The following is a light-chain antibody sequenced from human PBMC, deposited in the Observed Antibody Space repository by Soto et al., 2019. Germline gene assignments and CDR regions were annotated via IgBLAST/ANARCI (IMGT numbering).Light chain of an antibody. CDR2: EVR. V-gene: IGLV2-14*01. Sequence: QSALTQPASVSGSPGQSITISCTGTSSDVGGYKYVSWYQQHPGQAPKLMIYEVRNRPSGVSSRFSGSKSGNTASLTISGLQAEDEADYYCSSYTSSSTGVVFGGGTKLTVL. CDR1: SSDVGGYKY. J-gene: IGLJ2*01. CDR3: SSYTSSSTGVV.